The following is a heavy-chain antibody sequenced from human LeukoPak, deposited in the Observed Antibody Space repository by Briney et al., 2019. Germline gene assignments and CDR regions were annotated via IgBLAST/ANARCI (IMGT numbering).Heavy chain of an antibody. Sequence: PGGSLRLSCVASGFTLSDYDMHWVRQAPGKGLELLSAIRTDGYTYYPDAVKGRFTISRENAKSSLFLQMNSLTAGDTAVYYCTRGRAPKVAGTGNWFDPWGQGTLVTVSS. D-gene: IGHD6-19*01. J-gene: IGHJ5*02. CDR2: IRTDGYT. V-gene: IGHV3-13*04. CDR1: GFTLSDYD. CDR3: TRGRAPKVAGTGNWFDP.